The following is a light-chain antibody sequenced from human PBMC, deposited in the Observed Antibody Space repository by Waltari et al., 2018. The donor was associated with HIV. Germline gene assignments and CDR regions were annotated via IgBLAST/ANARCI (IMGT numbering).Light chain of an antibody. J-gene: IGLJ1*01. CDR2: EVN. CDR1: SSDVGAYNS. Sequence: QSALTQPASVSGSLGQSITISCTGTSSDVGAYNSASWYQQRPGKVPKLLIYEVNSRPSGIDNRFSGSKSGNTASLTISGLQVEDEADYYCSSFTGSNTYVFGSGTKVTVL. CDR3: SSFTGSNTYV. V-gene: IGLV2-14*01.